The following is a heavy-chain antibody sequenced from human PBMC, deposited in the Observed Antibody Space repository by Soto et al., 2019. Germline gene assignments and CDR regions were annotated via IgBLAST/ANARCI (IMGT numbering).Heavy chain of an antibody. D-gene: IGHD6-19*01. CDR1: GFTFSGYG. J-gene: IGHJ4*02. CDR3: ARGFSSCWYADY. V-gene: IGHV3-33*01. Sequence: QVQLVESGGGVVQPGRSLRLSCAASGFTFSGYGMHWVRQAPGKGLEWVAVIWYDGSNENYADTVKGRFTISRDNSKNTLDVQVNSLRDEDAAVYYCARGFSSCWYADYWGQGTLVTVSS. CDR2: IWYDGSNE.